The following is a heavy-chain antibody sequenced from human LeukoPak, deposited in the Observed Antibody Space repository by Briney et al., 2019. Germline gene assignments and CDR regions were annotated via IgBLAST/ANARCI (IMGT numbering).Heavy chain of an antibody. J-gene: IGHJ3*02. CDR2: IWYDGSNK. CDR1: GFTFSSYG. V-gene: IGHV3-33*01. CDR3: ARADTYYYDSSGYDAFDI. D-gene: IGHD3-22*01. Sequence: GRSLRLSCAASGFTFSSYGMHWVRQAPGKGLEWVSVIWYDGSNKYYADSVKGRFTISRDNSKNTLYLQMNSLRAEDTAVYYCARADTYYYDSSGYDAFDIWGQGTMVTVSS.